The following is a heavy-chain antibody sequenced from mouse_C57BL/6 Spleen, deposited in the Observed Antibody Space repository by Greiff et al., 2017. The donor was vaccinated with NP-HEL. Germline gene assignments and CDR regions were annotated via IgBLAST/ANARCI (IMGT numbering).Heavy chain of an antibody. CDR1: GFTFSSYA. CDR3: AAMVTAGFAY. CDR2: ISDGGSYT. J-gene: IGHJ3*01. Sequence: EVKLEESGGGLVKPGGSLKLSCAASGFTFSSYAMSWVRQTPEKRLEWVATISDGGSYTYYPDNVKGRFTISRDNAKNNLYLQMSHLKSEDTAMYYCAAMVTAGFAYWGQGTLVTVSA. V-gene: IGHV5-4*03. D-gene: IGHD2-2*01.